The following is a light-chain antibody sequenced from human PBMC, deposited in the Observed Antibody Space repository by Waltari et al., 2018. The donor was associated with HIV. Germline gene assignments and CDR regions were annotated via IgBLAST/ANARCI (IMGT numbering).Light chain of an antibody. J-gene: IGLJ3*02. CDR3: GTWDTSLSGGV. CDR1: IANIGNDY. V-gene: IGLV1-51*01. CDR2: DND. Sequence: QSVLTQPPSVSAAPVQKVTISCSGTIANIGNDYVSWYQHRPGAAPKLLIYDNDKRPSGIPDRFSGSKSGTSATLGITGLQTGDEADYYCGTWDTSLSGGVFGGGTKLTVL.